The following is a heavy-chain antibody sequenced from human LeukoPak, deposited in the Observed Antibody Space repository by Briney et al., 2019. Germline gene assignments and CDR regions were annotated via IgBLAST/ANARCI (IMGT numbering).Heavy chain of an antibody. V-gene: IGHV4-30-2*01. J-gene: IGHJ3*02. Sequence: PSETLSLTCAVYGDSISSGGYSWNWIRQPPGKGLEWIGYIYHSGSTYYNPSLKSRVTISVDRSKNQFSLKLSSVTAADTAVYYCASYGPPTLGRAFDIWGQGPMVTVSS. CDR1: GDSISSGGYS. CDR2: IYHSGST. D-gene: IGHD4-17*01. CDR3: ASYGPPTLGRAFDI.